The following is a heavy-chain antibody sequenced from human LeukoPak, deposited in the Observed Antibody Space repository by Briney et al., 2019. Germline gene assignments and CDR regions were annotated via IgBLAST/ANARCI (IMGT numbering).Heavy chain of an antibody. J-gene: IGHJ6*02. V-gene: IGHV3-53*01. CDR2: IYSGGST. Sequence: GGSLRLSCAASGFTVSSNYMSWVRQAPGKGLEWVSVIYSGGSTYYADSVKGRFTISRDNSRNTLYLQMNSLRAEDTAVYYCAGYYYYYGMDVWGQGTTVTVSS. CDR3: AGYYYYYGMDV. CDR1: GFTVSSNY.